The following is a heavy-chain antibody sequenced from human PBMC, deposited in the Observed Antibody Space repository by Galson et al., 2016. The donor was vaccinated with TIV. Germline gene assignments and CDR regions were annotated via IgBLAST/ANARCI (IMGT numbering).Heavy chain of an antibody. D-gene: IGHD6-19*01. CDR3: AKHWLKDYYGMDV. CDR2: LSYDERNK. J-gene: IGHJ6*02. CDR1: GFTFSNYG. Sequence: SLRLSCADSGFTFSNYGMHWVRQAPGKGLAWVAVLSYDERNKKYADSVKGRFTISRDNSKNTLYLQMHSLRPDDTAVYYCAKHWLKDYYGMDVWDPGTTVTVSS. V-gene: IGHV3-30*18.